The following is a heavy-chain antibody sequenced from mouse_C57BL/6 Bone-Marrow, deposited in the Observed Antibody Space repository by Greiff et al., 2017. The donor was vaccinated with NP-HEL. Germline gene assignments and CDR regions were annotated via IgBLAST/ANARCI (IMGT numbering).Heavy chain of an antibody. Sequence: QVQLQQPGAELVKPGASVKLSCKASGYTFTSYWMHWVKQRPGRGLEWIGRIDPNSGGTKYNEKFKSKATLTVDKPSSTAYMQLISLTSEGSAVYYCARSGLWLRRGDYFDYWGQGTTLTVSS. CDR3: ARSGLWLRRGDYFDY. V-gene: IGHV1-72*01. CDR1: GYTFTSYW. J-gene: IGHJ2*01. D-gene: IGHD2-2*01. CDR2: IDPNSGGT.